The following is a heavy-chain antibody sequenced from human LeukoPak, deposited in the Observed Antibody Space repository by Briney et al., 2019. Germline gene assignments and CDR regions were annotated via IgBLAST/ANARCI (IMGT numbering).Heavy chain of an antibody. D-gene: IGHD2-2*02. V-gene: IGHV3-21*01. Sequence: GGSLRLSCAASGFTFSSYWMSWVRQAPGKGLEWVSSISSSSSYIYYADSVKGRFTISRDNAKNSLYLQMNSLRAEDTAVYYCARVGYKGGSPFWGQGTMVTVSS. CDR2: ISSSSSYI. J-gene: IGHJ3*01. CDR3: ARVGYKGGSPF. CDR1: GFTFSSYW.